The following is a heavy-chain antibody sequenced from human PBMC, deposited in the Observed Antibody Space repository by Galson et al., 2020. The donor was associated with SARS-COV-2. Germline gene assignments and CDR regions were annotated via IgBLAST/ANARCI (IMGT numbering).Heavy chain of an antibody. V-gene: IGHV4-30-4*01. CDR2: IYYSGST. D-gene: IGHD2-2*02. Sequence: ASETLSLTCTVSGGSISSGDYYWSWIRQPPGKGLEWIGYIYYSGSTYYNPSLKSRVTISVDTSKNQFSLKLSSVTAADTAVYYCARAERRLYSPTGFDPWGQGTLVTVSS. CDR3: ARAERRLYSPTGFDP. J-gene: IGHJ5*02. CDR1: GGSISSGDYY.